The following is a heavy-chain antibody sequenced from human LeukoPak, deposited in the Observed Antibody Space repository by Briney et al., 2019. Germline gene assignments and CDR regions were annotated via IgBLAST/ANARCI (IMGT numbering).Heavy chain of an antibody. CDR3: ATTSLGYSSGWYYFDY. CDR2: IYYSGST. CDR1: GGSISSSSYY. D-gene: IGHD6-19*01. V-gene: IGHV4-39*01. J-gene: IGHJ4*02. Sequence: SETLSLTCTVSGGSISSSSYYWGWIRQPPGKGLELIGSIYYSGSTYYNPSLKSRVTISVDTSKNQFSLKLSSVTAADTAVYYCATTSLGYSSGWYYFDYWGQGTLVTVSS.